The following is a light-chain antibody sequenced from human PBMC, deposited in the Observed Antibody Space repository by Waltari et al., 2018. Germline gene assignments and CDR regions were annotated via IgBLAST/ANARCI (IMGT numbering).Light chain of an antibody. CDR2: EGN. CDR3: CSFAGSTTWV. V-gene: IGLV2-23*01. Sequence: QSAMTQPASVSVSPGKSLTISCTGTSIDFGGYTIVPWYQQHPGKAPKLIIYEGNKWPSGVSHRFSGSKSGNTASLTISGLQAEDEADYYCCSFAGSTTWVFGGGTTLTVL. CDR1: SIDFGGYTI. J-gene: IGLJ3*02.